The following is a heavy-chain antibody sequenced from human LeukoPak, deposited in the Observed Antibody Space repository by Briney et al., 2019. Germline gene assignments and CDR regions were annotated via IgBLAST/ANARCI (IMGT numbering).Heavy chain of an antibody. D-gene: IGHD3-22*01. J-gene: IGHJ6*03. Sequence: GGSLRLSCAASRFTFSNYAMSWVRQAPGKGLEWVANIKQDGSEKYYVDSVKGRFTISRDNAKNSLYLQMNSLRAEDTAVYYCARDYYYDSSGYYYYYYMDVWGKGTTVTVSS. CDR3: ARDYYYDSSGYYYYYYMDV. CDR2: IKQDGSEK. V-gene: IGHV3-7*01. CDR1: RFTFSNYA.